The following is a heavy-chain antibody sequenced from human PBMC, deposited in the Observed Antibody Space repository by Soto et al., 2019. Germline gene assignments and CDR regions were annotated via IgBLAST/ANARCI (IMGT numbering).Heavy chain of an antibody. CDR1: GGSISSSSYY. CDR3: ARLGVGEQQRSLQH. Sequence: QLQLQESGPGLVKPSETLSLTCTVSGGSISSSSYYWGWIRQPPGKGLEWIGSIYYSGRTYYNPSLKSRVNISVDTSNNHVPLRLRSVTAAATAVDYCARLGVGEQQRSLQHWGPGTLVTVSS. J-gene: IGHJ1*01. CDR2: IYYSGRT. D-gene: IGHD6-13*01. V-gene: IGHV4-39*02.